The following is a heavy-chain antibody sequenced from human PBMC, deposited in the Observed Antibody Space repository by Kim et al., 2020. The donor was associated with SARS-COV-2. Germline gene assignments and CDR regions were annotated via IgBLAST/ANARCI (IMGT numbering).Heavy chain of an antibody. CDR3: TIDSH. V-gene: IGHV3-30*03. Sequence: STDGSNQYYADSVNARFTISRDNSRTTLYLQMNSLRAEDTAVYYCTIDSHWGQGTLVTVSS. J-gene: IGHJ4*02. CDR2: STDGSNQ.